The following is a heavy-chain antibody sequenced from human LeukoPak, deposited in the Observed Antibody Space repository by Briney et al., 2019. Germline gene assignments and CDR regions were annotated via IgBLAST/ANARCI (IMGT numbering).Heavy chain of an antibody. CDR2: ISWDGGST. CDR3: AKAQSGSFPFDY. D-gene: IGHD1-26*01. Sequence: GGSLRLSCAASGFTFDDYAMHWVRQAPGKGLEWVSLISWDGGSTYYADSVKGRFTISRDNSKNSLYLQMNSLRAEDTALYYCAKAQSGSFPFDYWGQGTLVTVSS. V-gene: IGHV3-43D*03. CDR1: GFTFDDYA. J-gene: IGHJ4*02.